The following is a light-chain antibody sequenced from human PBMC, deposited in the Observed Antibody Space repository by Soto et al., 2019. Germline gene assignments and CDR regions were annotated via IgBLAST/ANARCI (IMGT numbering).Light chain of an antibody. V-gene: IGLV1-44*01. CDR3: AVWDDRLNGPV. CDR2: NIN. Sequence: QSVLTQPPSTSGTPGQRVSISCRGTSSNIGTYPVSWYPQVPGTAPTLVISNINQLPSGVPDRFSGSKSGTSASLAISGLQSGDEADYYCAVWDDRLNGPVFGPGTKLTVL. CDR1: SSNIGTYP. J-gene: IGLJ1*01.